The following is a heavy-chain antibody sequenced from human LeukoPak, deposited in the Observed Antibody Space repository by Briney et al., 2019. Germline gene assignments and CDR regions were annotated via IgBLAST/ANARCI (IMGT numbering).Heavy chain of an antibody. D-gene: IGHD1-26*01. Sequence: ETLSLTCGVYGGHFSGYNWTWIRQTPGKGLEWVSSISSSSYIYYADSVKGRFTISRDNAKNSLYLQMNSLRAEDTAVYYCATIVGATLDYWGQGTLVTVSS. CDR2: ISSSSYI. V-gene: IGHV3-69-1*01. CDR3: ATIVGATLDY. J-gene: IGHJ4*02. CDR1: GGHFSGYN.